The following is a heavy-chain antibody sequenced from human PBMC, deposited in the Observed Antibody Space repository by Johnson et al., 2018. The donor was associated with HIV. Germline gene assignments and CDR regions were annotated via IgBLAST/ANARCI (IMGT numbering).Heavy chain of an antibody. V-gene: IGHV3-20*04. J-gene: IGHJ3*02. CDR3: AKDGGRLRTDAFDI. CDR2: INCNGGST. D-gene: IGHD2-15*01. CDR1: GFTFSDYG. Sequence: MQLVESGGGVVQPGRSLRLSCAASGFTFSDYGMSWVRQAPGKGLEWVSGINCNGGSTGYADSVKGRFTISRDNAKNSLYLQMNSLRAEDTAVYYCAKDGGRLRTDAFDIWGQGTMVTVSS.